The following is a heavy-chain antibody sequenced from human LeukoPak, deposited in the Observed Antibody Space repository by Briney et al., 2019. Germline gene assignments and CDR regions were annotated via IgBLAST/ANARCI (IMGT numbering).Heavy chain of an antibody. Sequence: GGSLRLSCEGSGFSISSHAMSWVRQAPGKGLEWVAVTGGSDDNTHYADSVKGRFSISRDTSENRLFLHMNSLRPDDSALYYCTKDLMTVFSSGWYLAYWSQGTLVTVSS. J-gene: IGHJ4*02. CDR2: TGGSDDNT. V-gene: IGHV3-23*01. D-gene: IGHD6-19*01. CDR3: TKDLMTVFSSGWYLAY. CDR1: GFSISSHA.